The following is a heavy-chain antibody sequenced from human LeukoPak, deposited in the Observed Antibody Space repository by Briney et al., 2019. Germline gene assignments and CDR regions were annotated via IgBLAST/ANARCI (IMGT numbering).Heavy chain of an antibody. CDR2: ISGSGGST. CDR3: AKDEWQLWSSFDY. Sequence: GGSLRLSCAASGFTVSSNYMNWVRQAPRKGLEWVSAISGSGGSTYYADSVKGRFTISRDNSENTLYLQMNSLRAEDTAVYYCAKDEWQLWSSFDYWGQGTLVTVSS. D-gene: IGHD5-18*01. V-gene: IGHV3-23*01. CDR1: GFTVSSNY. J-gene: IGHJ4*02.